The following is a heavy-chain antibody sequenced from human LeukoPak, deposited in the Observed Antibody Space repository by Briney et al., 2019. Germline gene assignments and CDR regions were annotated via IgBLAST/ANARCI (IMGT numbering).Heavy chain of an antibody. D-gene: IGHD4-17*01. V-gene: IGHV3-30*18. J-gene: IGHJ4*02. CDR3: AKRVRDYPYYFDY. CDR1: GFTFSSYG. Sequence: GGSLGLSCAASGFTFSSYGMHWVRQAPGKGLEWVAVISYDGSNKYYADSVKGRFTISRDNSKNTLYLQMNSLRAEDTAVYYCAKRVRDYPYYFDYWGQGTLVTVSS. CDR2: ISYDGSNK.